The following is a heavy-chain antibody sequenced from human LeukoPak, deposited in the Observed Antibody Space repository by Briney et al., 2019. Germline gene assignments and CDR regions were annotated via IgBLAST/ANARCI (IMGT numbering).Heavy chain of an antibody. J-gene: IGHJ2*01. CDR1: GLTFSSYA. CDR2: ISGRGGTT. V-gene: IGHV3-23*01. CDR3: AKDRIVGATYWYFDL. D-gene: IGHD1-26*01. Sequence: GGSLRLSCVVSGLTFSSYAMSWVRQAPGKGLEWASVISGRGGTTYYADSVKGRFTISRDNSKNTLYLQMNSLRAEDTAVYYCAKDRIVGATYWYFDLWGRGTLVTVSS.